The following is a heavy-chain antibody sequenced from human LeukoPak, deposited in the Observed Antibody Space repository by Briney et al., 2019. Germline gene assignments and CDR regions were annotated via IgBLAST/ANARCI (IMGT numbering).Heavy chain of an antibody. CDR2: IYGGGTI. J-gene: IGHJ4*02. CDR3: ARGAGYNYPYYFDY. CDR1: GFTVSSNY. D-gene: IGHD5-24*01. V-gene: IGHV3-53*01. Sequence: GGSLRLSCAASGFTVSSNYMNWVRQAPGKGLEWVSVIYGGGTIYYADSVKGRFTISRDNSKNTLYLQMNSLRAEDTAVYYCARGAGYNYPYYFDYWGQGTLVTVSS.